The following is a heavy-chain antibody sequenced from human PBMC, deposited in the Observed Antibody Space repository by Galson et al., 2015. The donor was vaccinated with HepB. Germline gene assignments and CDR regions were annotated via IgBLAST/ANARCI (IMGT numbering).Heavy chain of an antibody. CDR1: GYTFTSYY. Sequence: SVKVSCKASGYTFTSYYMHWVRQAPGQGLEWMGIINPSGGSTSYAQKFQGRVTMTRDTSTSTVYMELSSLRTEDTAVYYCARDGRVVITILADMTFDYWGQGTLVTVSS. V-gene: IGHV1-46*01. CDR3: ARDGRVVITILADMTFDY. J-gene: IGHJ4*02. D-gene: IGHD3-22*01. CDR2: INPSGGST.